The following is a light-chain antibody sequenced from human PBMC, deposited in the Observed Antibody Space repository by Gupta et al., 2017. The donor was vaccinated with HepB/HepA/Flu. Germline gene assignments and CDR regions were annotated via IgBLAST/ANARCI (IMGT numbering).Light chain of an antibody. J-gene: IGKJ5*01. V-gene: IGKV2-30*02. CDR1: QTRVHSDGKTY. CDR2: EVS. Sequence: DIVMTQSPLSLPVTLGQPASISCRSSQTRVHSDGKTYLHWFKQRPSQSPRRLIYEVSKRDSGVPDRFGGSGWGNNLSLKSSRGEEEDVACYYSRQFTHWPPLTFGQGTRVDIK. CDR3: RQFTHWPPLT.